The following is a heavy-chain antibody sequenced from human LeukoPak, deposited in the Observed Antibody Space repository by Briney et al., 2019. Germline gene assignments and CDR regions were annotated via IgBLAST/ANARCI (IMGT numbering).Heavy chain of an antibody. V-gene: IGHV3-11*01. CDR3: AKDKAAAFDY. D-gene: IGHD6-13*01. CDR2: ISYSGDTI. Sequence: GGSLRLSCAASEFTFSDYYMSWMRQAPGKGLEWVSYISYSGDTIYYADSVKGRFTVSRDNAKNSLYLQMNSLRAEDTAVYYCAKDKAAAFDYWGQGTLVTVSS. CDR1: EFTFSDYY. J-gene: IGHJ4*02.